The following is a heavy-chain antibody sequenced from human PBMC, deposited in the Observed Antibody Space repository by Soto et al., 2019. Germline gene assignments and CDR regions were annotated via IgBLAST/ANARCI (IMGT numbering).Heavy chain of an antibody. D-gene: IGHD6-6*01. CDR3: ARGVGQLVNHYSYYYGMDV. CDR1: GYTFTSYA. V-gene: IGHV1-3*01. J-gene: IGHJ6*02. CDR2: INAGNGNT. Sequence: ASVKVSCKASGYTFTSYAMHWVRQAPGQRLEWMGWINAGNGNTKYSQKFQGRVTITRDTSASTAYMELSSLRSEDTAVYYCARGVGQLVNHYSYYYGMDVWGQGTTVTVSS.